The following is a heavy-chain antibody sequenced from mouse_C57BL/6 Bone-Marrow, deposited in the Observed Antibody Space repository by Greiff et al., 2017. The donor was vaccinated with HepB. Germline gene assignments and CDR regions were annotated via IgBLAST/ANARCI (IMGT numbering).Heavy chain of an antibody. J-gene: IGHJ2*01. CDR1: GYTFTSYW. CDR2: IDPSDSYT. V-gene: IGHV1-59*01. D-gene: IGHD1-1*01. CDR3: ARHDYYYGSSSY. Sequence: VKLQQPGAELVRPGTSVKLSCKASGYTFTSYWMHWVKQRPGQGLEWIGVIDPSDSYTNYNQKFKGKATLTVDTSSSTAYMQLSSLTSEDSAVYYCARHDYYYGSSSYWGQGTTLTVSS.